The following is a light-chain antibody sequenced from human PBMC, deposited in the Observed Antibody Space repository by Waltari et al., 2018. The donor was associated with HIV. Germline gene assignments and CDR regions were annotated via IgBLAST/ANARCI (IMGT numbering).Light chain of an antibody. J-gene: IGKJ3*01. V-gene: IGKV3-20*01. CDR2: GAS. Sequence: EIVLTQSPVTLSLSPGEGAILFCRASLTVNNNYLAWYQKKPGQAPRLFFYGASTRATGVPDSFNASGSGTDFFLTISRLEPEDFAVYYCHQYSISPFTFGPGTTVEVK. CDR3: HQYSISPFT. CDR1: LTVNNNY.